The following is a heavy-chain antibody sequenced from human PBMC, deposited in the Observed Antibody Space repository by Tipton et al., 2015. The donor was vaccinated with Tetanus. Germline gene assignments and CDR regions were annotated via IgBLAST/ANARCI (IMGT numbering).Heavy chain of an antibody. CDR2: TTTYTAKR. CDR1: GYTFSTHG. V-gene: IGHV1-18*01. Sequence: QSGAEVKKPGASVRVSCKASGYTFSTHGISWVRQAPGQGLEWMGWTTTYTAKRVYAQKFQDRLTMTTDMSTNTAYMELRSLRSDDTAVYYCARANNEFPKKGPFDYWGQGALVLVSS. CDR3: ARANNEFPKKGPFDY. J-gene: IGHJ4*02. D-gene: IGHD1-1*01.